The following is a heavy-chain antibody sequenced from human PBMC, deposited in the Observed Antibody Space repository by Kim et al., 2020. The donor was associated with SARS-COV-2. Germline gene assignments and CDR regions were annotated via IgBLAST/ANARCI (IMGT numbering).Heavy chain of an antibody. V-gene: IGHV1-18*01. Sequence: QKLQGRVTMTTDTSTSTAYMELRSLRSDDTAVYYCARAGRSIAVAGTFDYWGQGTLVTVSS. J-gene: IGHJ4*02. CDR3: ARAGRSIAVAGTFDY. D-gene: IGHD6-19*01.